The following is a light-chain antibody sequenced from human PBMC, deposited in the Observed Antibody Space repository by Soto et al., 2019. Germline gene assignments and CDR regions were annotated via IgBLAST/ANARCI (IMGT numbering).Light chain of an antibody. J-gene: IGKJ1*01. CDR3: QQYYSYPWT. CDR2: AAS. CDR1: QGISSY. Sequence: AIRMTQSPSSLSASTGDRVTITCRASQGISSYLAWYQQKPGKAPKLLIYAASTLQSGVPSRFSGSGSGTDFTLTISGLQSEDFATYYCQQYYSYPWTLGQGTKVEIK. V-gene: IGKV1-8*01.